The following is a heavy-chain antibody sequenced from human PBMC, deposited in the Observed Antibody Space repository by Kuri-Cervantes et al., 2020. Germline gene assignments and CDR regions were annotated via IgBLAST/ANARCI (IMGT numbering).Heavy chain of an antibody. CDR2: INHSGST. Sequence: SETMSLTCAVDGGSFSGYYWSWNRQPPGKGLEWNGEINHSGSTNYNPSLKSRVTISIDTSKNQSSLKLSSVTAADTAVYYCAKNLYDSSGLGAFDIWGQGTMVTVSS. CDR1: GGSFSGYY. J-gene: IGHJ3*02. CDR3: AKNLYDSSGLGAFDI. D-gene: IGHD3-22*01. V-gene: IGHV4-34*01.